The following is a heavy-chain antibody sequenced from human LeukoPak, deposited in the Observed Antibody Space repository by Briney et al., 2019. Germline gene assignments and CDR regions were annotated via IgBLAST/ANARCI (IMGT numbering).Heavy chain of an antibody. Sequence: GGSLRLSCAASGFTFSIYSMTWVRQAPGKGLEWVSYISGTTSTKYYADSVKGRFTISRDNAKNSLYLQMNSLRAEDTAVYYCARPYSSSYYFDYWGQGTLVTVSS. CDR3: ARPYSSSYYFDY. CDR2: ISGTTSTK. V-gene: IGHV3-48*01. CDR1: GFTFSIYS. J-gene: IGHJ4*02. D-gene: IGHD6-13*01.